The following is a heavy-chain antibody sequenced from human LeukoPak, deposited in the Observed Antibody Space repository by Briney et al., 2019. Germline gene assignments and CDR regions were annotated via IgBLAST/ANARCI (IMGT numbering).Heavy chain of an antibody. CDR3: ARDKFTMVRGVSNWFDP. D-gene: IGHD3-10*01. V-gene: IGHV1-2*02. Sequence: GASVKVSCKASGYTFTGYYMHWVRQAPGQGLEWMGWINPNSGGTNYAQKFQGRVTMTRDTSISTAYMELSRLRSDDTAVYYCARDKFTMVRGVSNWFDPWGQGTLVIVSS. CDR1: GYTFTGYY. J-gene: IGHJ5*02. CDR2: INPNSGGT.